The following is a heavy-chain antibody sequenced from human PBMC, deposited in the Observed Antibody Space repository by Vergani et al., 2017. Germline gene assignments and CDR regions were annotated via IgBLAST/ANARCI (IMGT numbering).Heavy chain of an antibody. V-gene: IGHV3-30*02. CDR3: AKGARGSGSHFDY. J-gene: IGHJ4*02. CDR1: GFTLSSHA. CDR2: IWYDGSNK. Sequence: QVQLEESGGGVVQPGRSLRLSCAGSGFTLSSHAMHWVRQAPGKGLEWVAFIWYDGSNKYYADSVKGRFTISRDNSKNTLYLQMNSLRAEDTAVYYCAKGARGSGSHFDYWGQGTLVTVSS. D-gene: IGHD3-10*01.